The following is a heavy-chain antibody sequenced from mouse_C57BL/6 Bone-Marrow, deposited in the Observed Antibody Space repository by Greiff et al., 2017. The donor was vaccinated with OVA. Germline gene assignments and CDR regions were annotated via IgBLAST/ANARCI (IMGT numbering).Heavy chain of an antibody. CDR3: ARIYDYDGGGLYYFDY. V-gene: IGHV2-9-1*01. CDR1: GFSLTSYA. J-gene: IGHJ2*01. Sequence: VQRVESGPGLVAPSQSLSITCTVSGFSLTSYAISWVRQPPGKGLEWLGVIWTGGGTNYNSALKSRLSISKDNSKSQVFLKMNSLQTDDTARYYCARIYDYDGGGLYYFDYWGQGTTLTVSS. D-gene: IGHD2-4*01. CDR2: IWTGGGT.